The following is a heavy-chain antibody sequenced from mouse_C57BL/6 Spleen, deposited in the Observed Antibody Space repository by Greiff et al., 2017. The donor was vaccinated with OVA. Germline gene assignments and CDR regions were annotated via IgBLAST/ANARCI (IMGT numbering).Heavy chain of an antibody. CDR1: GYAFSSSW. CDR3: ARFELGPGYYFDY. V-gene: IGHV1-82*01. D-gene: IGHD4-1*01. CDR2: IYPGDGDT. Sequence: QVQLQQSGPELVKPGASVKISCKASGYAFSSSWMNWVKQRPGKGLEWIGRIYPGDGDTNYNGKFKGKATLTADKSSSTAYMQLSSLTSEDSAVYFCARFELGPGYYFDYWGQGTTLTVSS. J-gene: IGHJ2*01.